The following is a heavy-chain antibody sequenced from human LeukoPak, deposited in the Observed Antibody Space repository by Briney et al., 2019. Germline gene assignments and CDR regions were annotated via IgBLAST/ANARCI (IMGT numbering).Heavy chain of an antibody. CDR1: GFTFHNYA. D-gene: IGHD3-22*01. J-gene: IGHJ4*02. CDR2: IRWNSDTI. Sequence: GGSLRLSCAASGFTFHNYAMHWVRQAPGKGLEWVSGIRWNSDTIGYADSVRGRFTISRDNTKSSLYLQMNSLRAEDTAVYYCARDSSGYYYPTPYFDYWGQGTLVTVSS. V-gene: IGHV3-9*01. CDR3: ARDSSGYYYPTPYFDY.